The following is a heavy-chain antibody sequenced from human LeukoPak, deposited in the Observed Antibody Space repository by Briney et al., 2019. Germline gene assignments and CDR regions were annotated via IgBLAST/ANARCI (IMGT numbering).Heavy chain of an antibody. J-gene: IGHJ3*02. CDR1: GYSIRRGYY. V-gene: IGHV4-38-2*01. CDR2: GYHDATT. Sequence: PETLSLTCAVSGYSIRRGYYWGWSRQPPGKGLEWIGSGYHDATTYYNPSLKSRITISVDTSKNHFSMKLNSVTAADTAVYYCEKHYGSGSLDAFDIWGQGTMVTVSS. D-gene: IGHD3-10*01. CDR3: EKHYGSGSLDAFDI.